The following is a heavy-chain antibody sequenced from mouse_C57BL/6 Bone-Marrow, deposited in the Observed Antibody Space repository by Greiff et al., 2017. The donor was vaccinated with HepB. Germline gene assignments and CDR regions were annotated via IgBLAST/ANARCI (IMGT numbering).Heavy chain of an antibody. CDR2: IDPANGNT. CDR1: GFNIKNTY. CDR3: ARSDGIYYSYDAWFAY. D-gene: IGHD2-12*01. J-gene: IGHJ3*01. Sequence: EVQLQQSVAELVRPGASVKLSCTASGFNIKNTYMHWVKQRPEQGLEWIGRIDPANGNTKYAPKFQGKATLTADTSSNTSYLQLNSLTSEDTSIYYGARSDGIYYSYDAWFAYWGQGTLVTVSA. V-gene: IGHV14-3*01.